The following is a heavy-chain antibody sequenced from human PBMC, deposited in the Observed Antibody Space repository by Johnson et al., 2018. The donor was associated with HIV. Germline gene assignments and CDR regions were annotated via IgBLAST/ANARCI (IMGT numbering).Heavy chain of an antibody. CDR2: IKQDGSEK. CDR1: GFTFDDYG. D-gene: IGHD1-26*01. J-gene: IGHJ3*02. Sequence: VQLVESGGGVVRPGGSLRLSCAASGFTFDDYGMSWVRQAPGKGLEWVANIKQDGSEKYYADSVKGRFTISRDNSKNTLYLQMNSLRAEDTAVYYCARDPSPIVGATYAFDIWGQGTMVTVSS. V-gene: IGHV3-7*03. CDR3: ARDPSPIVGATYAFDI.